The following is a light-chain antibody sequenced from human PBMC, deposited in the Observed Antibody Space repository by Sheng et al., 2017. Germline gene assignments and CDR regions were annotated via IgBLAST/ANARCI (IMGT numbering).Light chain of an antibody. Sequence: ETVMTQSPATLSVSPGERAILSCRASQTVTSNLAWYQQKPGQAPRLLIYGASTRATGIPARFSGSGSGTEFTLTISSLQSEDFAVYYCQQYNNWPPLTFGGGTKVEIK. CDR3: QQYNNWPPLT. CDR2: GAS. J-gene: IGKJ4*01. V-gene: IGKV3-15*01. CDR1: QTVTSN.